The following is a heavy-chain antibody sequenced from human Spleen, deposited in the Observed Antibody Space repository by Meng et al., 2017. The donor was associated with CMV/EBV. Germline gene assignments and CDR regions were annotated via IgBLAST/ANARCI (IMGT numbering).Heavy chain of an antibody. CDR1: GGSISSSSYY. CDR2: IYYSGST. V-gene: IGHV4-39*07. D-gene: IGHD3-10*01. CDR3: AREVWFGENEGKNYFDY. J-gene: IGHJ4*02. Sequence: SETLSLTCTVSGGSISSSSYYWGWIRQPPGKGLEWIGSIYYSGSTYYNPSLKSRVTISVDTSKNQFSLKLSSVTAADTAVYYCAREVWFGENEGKNYFDYWGQGTLVTVSS.